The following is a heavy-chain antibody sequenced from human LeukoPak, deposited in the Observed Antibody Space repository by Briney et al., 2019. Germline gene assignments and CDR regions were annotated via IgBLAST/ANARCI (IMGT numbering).Heavy chain of an antibody. CDR1: GGTFSSYA. CDR3: ASYSPSSGSFLFDY. J-gene: IGHJ4*02. D-gene: IGHD1-26*01. V-gene: IGHV1-69*04. Sequence: SVKVSCKASGGTFSSYAISWVRQAPGQGLEWMGRIIPILGIANYAQKFQGRVTITADKSTSTAYMELSSLRSEDTAVYYCASYSPSSGSFLFDYWGQGTLVIVSS. CDR2: IIPILGIA.